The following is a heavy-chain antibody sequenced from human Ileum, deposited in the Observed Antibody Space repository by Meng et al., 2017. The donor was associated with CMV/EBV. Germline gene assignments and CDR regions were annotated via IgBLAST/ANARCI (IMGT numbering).Heavy chain of an antibody. CDR3: VTADHHAIKY. Sequence: QVPTQPWGAGLFTPSGTLSLPGSLGGSFSPYPWSWNRQGQGKGLEWIGEINQYGSTNFNPSVKSRVTISRDTSKNQFSLRLNSVTAADAAVYYCVTADHHAIKYWGQGTLVTVSS. CDR1: GSFSPYP. J-gene: IGHJ4*02. V-gene: IGHV4-34*01. CDR2: INQYGST. D-gene: IGHD5-12*01.